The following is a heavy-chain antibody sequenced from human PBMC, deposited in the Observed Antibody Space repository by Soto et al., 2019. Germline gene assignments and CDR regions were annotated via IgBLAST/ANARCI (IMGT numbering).Heavy chain of an antibody. J-gene: IGHJ6*02. CDR1: GFTFSSYA. Sequence: SGGSLRLSCAASGFTFSSYAMHWVRQAPGKGLEWVAVISYDGSNKYYADSVKGRFTISRDNSKNTLYLQMNSLRAEDTAVYYCASSGPTAGTFSYYYYGMDVWGQGTTVTVSS. CDR2: ISYDGSNK. D-gene: IGHD6-13*01. V-gene: IGHV3-30-3*01. CDR3: ASSGPTAGTFSYYYYGMDV.